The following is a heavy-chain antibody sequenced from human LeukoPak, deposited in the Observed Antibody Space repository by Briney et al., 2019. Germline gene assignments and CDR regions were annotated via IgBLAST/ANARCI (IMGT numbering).Heavy chain of an antibody. CDR1: GYTFTSYY. J-gene: IGHJ4*02. CDR3: ARDDYGDSWT. V-gene: IGHV1-46*01. D-gene: IGHD4-17*01. Sequence: ASVKVSCKTSGYTFTSYYIHWVRQAPGQGLEWMGIINPIGGTTDYPQKFQGRVTMTRDTSTSTVYMELSSLSPEDTAVYYCARDDYGDSWTWGQGTLVTVSS. CDR2: INPIGGTT.